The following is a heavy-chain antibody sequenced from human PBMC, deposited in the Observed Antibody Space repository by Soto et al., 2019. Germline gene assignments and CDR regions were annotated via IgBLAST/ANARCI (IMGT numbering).Heavy chain of an antibody. CDR1: GYTFTSCG. CDR3: ARGSDFWSGYSNFDY. V-gene: IGHV1-18*01. D-gene: IGHD3-3*01. J-gene: IGHJ4*02. Sequence: ASVKVSCKASGYTFTSCGISWVRQAPGQGLEWMGWISTYNGNTNYAQKLQGRVTMTTDTSTSTAYMELRSLRSDDTAVYYCARGSDFWSGYSNFDYWGQGTRVTVSS. CDR2: ISTYNGNT.